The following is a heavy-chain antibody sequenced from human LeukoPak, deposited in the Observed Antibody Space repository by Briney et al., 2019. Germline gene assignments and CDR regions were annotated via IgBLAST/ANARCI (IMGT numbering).Heavy chain of an antibody. V-gene: IGHV3-30*04. CDR3: ASGALGVESHDAMDV. J-gene: IGHJ6*02. CDR1: GFTVSNYA. CDR2: ISHGGSNK. D-gene: IGHD3-10*01. Sequence: GGSLRLSCAASGFTVSNYAMHWIRQAPGKGLEWVALISHGGSNKYYADSVKGRFIITRDDSKTTVYLQMISLKPEDTAIYYCASGALGVESHDAMDVWGQGTTVTAS.